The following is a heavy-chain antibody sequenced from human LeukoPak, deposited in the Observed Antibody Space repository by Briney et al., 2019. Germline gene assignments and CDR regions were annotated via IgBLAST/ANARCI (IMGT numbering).Heavy chain of an antibody. D-gene: IGHD5-18*01. J-gene: IGHJ4*02. V-gene: IGHV4-34*01. Sequence: SETLSLTCAVYGGSFSGYYWSWIRQPPGKGLEWIGEINHSGSTNYNPSLKSRVTISVDTSKNQFSLKLSSVTAADTAVYCCASERPNPTTMVPLWGQGTLVTVSS. CDR2: INHSGST. CDR3: ASERPNPTTMVPL. CDR1: GGSFSGYY.